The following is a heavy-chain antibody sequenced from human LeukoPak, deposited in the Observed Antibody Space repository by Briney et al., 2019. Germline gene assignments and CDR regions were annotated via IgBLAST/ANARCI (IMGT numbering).Heavy chain of an antibody. D-gene: IGHD2-15*01. CDR1: GFTFSGYS. Sequence: GGSLRLSCAASGFTFSGYSMNWVRQAPGKGLEWVSGISGSGGSTHYADSVKDRFTISRDNSKNTLYLQMNSLRAEDTAVYYCAKETVVVVAATPDAFDIWGQGTMVTVSS. J-gene: IGHJ3*02. CDR2: ISGSGGST. CDR3: AKETVVVVAATPDAFDI. V-gene: IGHV3-23*01.